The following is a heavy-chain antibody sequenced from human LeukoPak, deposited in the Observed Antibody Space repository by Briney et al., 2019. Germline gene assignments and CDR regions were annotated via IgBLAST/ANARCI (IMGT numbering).Heavy chain of an antibody. Sequence: SETLSLTCTVSGGSISSYYWSWIRQPPGKGLEWIGYIYYSGSTNYNPSLKSRVTISVDTSKNQFSLKLSSVTAADTVVYYCARSSAEYCSGGSCYSGDWDWFDPWGQGTLVTVSS. V-gene: IGHV4-59*01. D-gene: IGHD2-15*01. CDR3: ARSSAEYCSGGSCYSGDWDWFDP. CDR2: IYYSGST. CDR1: GGSISSYY. J-gene: IGHJ5*02.